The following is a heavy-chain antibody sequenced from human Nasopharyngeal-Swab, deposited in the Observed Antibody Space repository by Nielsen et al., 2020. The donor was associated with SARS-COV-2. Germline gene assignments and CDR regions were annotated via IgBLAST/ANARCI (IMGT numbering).Heavy chain of an antibody. CDR1: GFTLASFG. J-gene: IGHJ3*02. V-gene: IGHV3-30*02. Sequence: PGGSLRLSCEASGFTLASFGMHWVRQAPGKGLEWVAFIRSDGSNNYYADSVKGRFTISRDNSKNTLYLQMNSLRAEDTAVYYCARDYYDSSADAFDIWGQGTMVTVSS. D-gene: IGHD3-22*01. CDR2: IRSDGSNN. CDR3: ARDYYDSSADAFDI.